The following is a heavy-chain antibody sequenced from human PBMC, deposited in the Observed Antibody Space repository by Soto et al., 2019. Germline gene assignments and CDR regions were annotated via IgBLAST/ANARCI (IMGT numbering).Heavy chain of an antibody. CDR3: ARGRPQQLVGRSFDT. CDR1: GGSFSGYY. J-gene: IGHJ5*02. V-gene: IGHV4-34*01. Sequence: SETLSLTCAVYGGSFSGYYWSWIRQPPGKGLEWIGEINHSGSTNYNPSLKSRVTISVDTSKNQFSLKLSSVTAADTAVYYCARGRPQQLVGRSFDTWGQGTLVTVSS. CDR2: INHSGST. D-gene: IGHD6-13*01.